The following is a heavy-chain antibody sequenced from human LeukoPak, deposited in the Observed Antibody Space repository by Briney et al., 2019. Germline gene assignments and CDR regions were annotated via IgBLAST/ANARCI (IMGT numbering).Heavy chain of an antibody. D-gene: IGHD1-26*01. Sequence: GGSLRLSCAASGFTFSSYAMSWVRQAPGKGLEWVSAISGSGGSTYYADSVKGRFTISRDNSKNTLYLQMNSLRAEDTAVYYCARAPREGYSGSYYFDFWGQGTLVTVSS. V-gene: IGHV3-23*01. CDR2: ISGSGGST. CDR3: ARAPREGYSGSYYFDF. J-gene: IGHJ4*02. CDR1: GFTFSSYA.